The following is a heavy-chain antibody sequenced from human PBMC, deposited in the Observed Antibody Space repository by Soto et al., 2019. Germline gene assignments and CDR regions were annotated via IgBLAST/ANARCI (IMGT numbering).Heavy chain of an antibody. Sequence: QVQLVESGGGVVQPGRSRRLSCAASGFIFSHFGMNWVRQAPGKGLEWVAVIRYDATYTAYAESVKGRFTISRDNYQHTVSLQMESLRVEDWAVYYCARCNVDENSGAFDVWGQGTVVTVSS. CDR2: IRYDATYT. CDR1: GFIFSHFG. V-gene: IGHV3-33*01. CDR3: ARCNVDENSGAFDV. D-gene: IGHD3-10*01. J-gene: IGHJ3*01.